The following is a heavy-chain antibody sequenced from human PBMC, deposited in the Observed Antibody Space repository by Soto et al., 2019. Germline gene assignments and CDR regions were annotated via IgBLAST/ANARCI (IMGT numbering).Heavy chain of an antibody. CDR1: GGTFSSYA. V-gene: IGHV1-69*13. D-gene: IGHD2-15*01. J-gene: IGHJ3*02. CDR2: IIPIFGTA. Sequence: GASVKVSCKASGGTFSSYAISWVRQAPGQGLEWMGGIIPIFGTANYAQKFQGRVTITADESTSTAYMELSSLRSEDTAVYYCARFLLGYCSGGSCYSRHDAFDIWGQGTMVTVS. CDR3: ARFLLGYCSGGSCYSRHDAFDI.